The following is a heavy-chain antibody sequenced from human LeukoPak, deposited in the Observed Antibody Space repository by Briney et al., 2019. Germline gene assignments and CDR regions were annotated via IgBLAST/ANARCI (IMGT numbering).Heavy chain of an antibody. D-gene: IGHD3-22*01. CDR2: ISYPART. CDR3: ASPGSGYYYAAD. CDR1: GGSLTSTSSL. V-gene: IGHV4-39*01. J-gene: IGHJ4*02. Sequence: KASETLSLTCTVSGGSLTSTSSLWGWIRQSPGKGLEWIGSISYPARTYYNPSLKTRITMSLDASKNQFSLRLDSVTAADTALYFCASPGSGYYYAADWGQGTLVTVSS.